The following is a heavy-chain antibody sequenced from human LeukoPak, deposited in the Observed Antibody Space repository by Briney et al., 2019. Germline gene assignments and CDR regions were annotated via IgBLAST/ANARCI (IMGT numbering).Heavy chain of an antibody. CDR2: INPNTGRT. V-gene: IGHV1-2*02. CDR1: GYTFSGHY. J-gene: IGHJ5*02. CDR3: ARDAELAYCGGDCYSGWFDL. D-gene: IGHD2-21*02. Sequence: ASVKVSCKASGYTFSGHYMHWVRQAPGQGLEWMGWINPNTGRTEYAQKFQGRVTMTRDTSISTAYMDLSRLRSDDTAVYYCARDAELAYCGGDCYSGWFDLWGQGTLVTVSS.